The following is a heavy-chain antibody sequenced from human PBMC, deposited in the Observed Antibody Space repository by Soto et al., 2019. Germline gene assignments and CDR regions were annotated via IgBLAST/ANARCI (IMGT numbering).Heavy chain of an antibody. CDR2: ITPYNGKT. CDR1: GYTFITYG. CDR3: AREYPMVRGVSVYFDY. V-gene: IGHV1-18*01. Sequence: ASVKVSCKASGYTFITYGVTWVRQAPGQGLEWMGWITPYNGKTHYAQKFQDRGTMTTDTAATTAYMELSSLRSEDTAVYYCAREYPMVRGVSVYFDYWGQGTLVTVSS. D-gene: IGHD3-10*01. J-gene: IGHJ4*02.